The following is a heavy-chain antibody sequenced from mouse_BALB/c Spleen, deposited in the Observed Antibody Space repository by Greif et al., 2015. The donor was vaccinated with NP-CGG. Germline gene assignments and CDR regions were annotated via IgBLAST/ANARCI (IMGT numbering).Heavy chain of an antibody. Sequence: EVKLVESGAELVKPGASVKLSCTASGFNIKDTYMHWVKQRPEQGLEWIGRIDPANGNTKYDPTFQGKATITADTASNTAYLQLSSLTSEDTAVYYCARVITGYWYFDVWGAGTTVTVSS. D-gene: IGHD2-4*01. V-gene: IGHV14-3*02. CDR2: IDPANGNT. J-gene: IGHJ1*01. CDR3: ARVITGYWYFDV. CDR1: GFNIKDTY.